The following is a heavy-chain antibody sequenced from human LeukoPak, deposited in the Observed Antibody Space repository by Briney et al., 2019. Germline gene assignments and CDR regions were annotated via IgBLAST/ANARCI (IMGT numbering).Heavy chain of an antibody. V-gene: IGHV3-53*01. J-gene: IGHJ4*02. D-gene: IGHD6-13*01. CDR3: ARSMAAGYYFDY. CDR1: GFTVSSNY. Sequence: GGSLRLSCAASGFTVSSNYMSWVRQDPGKGLEWVSVIYSGGSTYYADSVKGRFTISRDNSKNTLYLQMNSLRAEDTAVYYCARSMAAGYYFDYWGQGTLVTVSS. CDR2: IYSGGST.